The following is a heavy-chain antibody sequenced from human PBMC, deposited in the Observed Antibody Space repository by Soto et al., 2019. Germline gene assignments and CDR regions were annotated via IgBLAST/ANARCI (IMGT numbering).Heavy chain of an antibody. V-gene: IGHV4-59*01. J-gene: IGHJ6*02. CDR3: ARDLWGYCGNDCYPLDV. Sequence: QVRLQESGPGLVKPSETLSLTCTVSGGSISSYYWSWIRQPPGKGLEWIGYMYNTGSTIYNPSLKSRVTIYVDTSKNQLSLKLNYVTAAETAVYYCARDLWGYCGNDCYPLDVWGQGTTVTVSS. CDR1: GGSISSYY. CDR2: MYNTGST. D-gene: IGHD2-21*02.